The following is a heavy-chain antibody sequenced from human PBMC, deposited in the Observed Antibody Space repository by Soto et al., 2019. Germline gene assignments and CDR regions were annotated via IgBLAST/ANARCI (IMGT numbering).Heavy chain of an antibody. Sequence: SETLSLTCTVSGDSIISSDFYWGWVRQPPGKCLEWIGSIFYLGSSYYNPSLKSRVTMSVDTSKNQFSLRLRSVTAADTALYFCARHSLALRKNNWFDPWGQGIMVTVSS. J-gene: IGHJ5*02. CDR3: ARHSLALRKNNWFDP. D-gene: IGHD3-3*02. CDR1: GDSIISSDFY. V-gene: IGHV4-39*01. CDR2: IFYLGSS.